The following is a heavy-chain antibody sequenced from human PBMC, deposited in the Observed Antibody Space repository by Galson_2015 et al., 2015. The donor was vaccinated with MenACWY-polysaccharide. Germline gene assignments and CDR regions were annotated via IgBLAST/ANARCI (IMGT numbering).Heavy chain of an antibody. CDR3: ARLRCSSTSCYPTDYYYYGMDV. D-gene: IGHD2-2*01. V-gene: IGHV3-48*01. J-gene: IGHJ6*02. Sequence: SLRLSCAASGFTFSSYSMNWVRQAPGKGLEWVSYISSSSSTIYYADSVKGRFTISRDNAKNSLFLHMNSLRAEDTAVYYCARLRCSSTSCYPTDYYYYGMDVWGQGTTVTVSS. CDR1: GFTFSSYS. CDR2: ISSSSSTI.